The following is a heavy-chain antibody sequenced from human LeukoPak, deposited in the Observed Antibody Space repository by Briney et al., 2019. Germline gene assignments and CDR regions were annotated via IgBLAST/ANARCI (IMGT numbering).Heavy chain of an antibody. CDR2: NSGSGGST. D-gene: IGHD4-11*01. CDR1: GFTFSSYA. J-gene: IGHJ4*02. CDR3: AKESLDYSNSLVDY. Sequence: AGGSLRLSCAASGFTFSSYAMSWVRQAPGKGLEWVSANSGSGGSTYYADSVKGRFTISRDNSKNTLYLQMNSLRAEDTAVYYCAKESLDYSNSLVDYWGQGTLVTVSS. V-gene: IGHV3-23*01.